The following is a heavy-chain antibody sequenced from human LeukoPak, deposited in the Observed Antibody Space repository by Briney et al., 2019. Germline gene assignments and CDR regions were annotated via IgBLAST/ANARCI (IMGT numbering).Heavy chain of an antibody. Sequence: PGGSLRLSCEGSGFTFSNYWMGWVRQAPGKGLQWVANIKTDGSEKYYVDSVKGRFTISRDNAKNSLYLQMNSLRAEDTAVYYCAKANLTLLWFGESAGDYFDYWGQGTLVTVSS. CDR2: IKTDGSEK. D-gene: IGHD3-10*01. CDR1: GFTFSNYW. J-gene: IGHJ4*02. V-gene: IGHV3-7*01. CDR3: AKANLTLLWFGESAGDYFDY.